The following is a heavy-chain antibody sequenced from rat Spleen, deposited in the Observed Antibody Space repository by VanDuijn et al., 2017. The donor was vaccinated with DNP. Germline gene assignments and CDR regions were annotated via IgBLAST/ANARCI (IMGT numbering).Heavy chain of an antibody. CDR3: ATQTGLGYFDF. V-gene: IGHV5-7*01. CDR2: ISYDGSST. D-gene: IGHD4-1*01. Sequence: EVQLVESGGGLVQPGRSLKLSCAASGFTFSDYNMAWVRQAPKKGLEWVATISYDGSSTYYRDSVKGRFTISRDNAKSTLYLQMDSLRSEDTATYYCATQTGLGYFDFWGPGTMVTVSS. J-gene: IGHJ1*01. CDR1: GFTFSDYN.